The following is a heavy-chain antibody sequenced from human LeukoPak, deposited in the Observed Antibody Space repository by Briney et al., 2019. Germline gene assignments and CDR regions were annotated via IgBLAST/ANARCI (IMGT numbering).Heavy chain of an antibody. CDR2: IKSKIDGGTI. D-gene: IGHD2-15*01. CDR3: TTRRQDGW. CDR1: GFTFSDAW. Sequence: GSLRLSWVASGFTFSDAWMSRVRQAPGKGLEWVGRIKSKIDGGTIDYAAPVKGRFTISRDDSRNTLYLQMNSLKTEDTAVYYCTTRRQDGWWGQGTLVTVSS. J-gene: IGHJ4*02. V-gene: IGHV3-15*01.